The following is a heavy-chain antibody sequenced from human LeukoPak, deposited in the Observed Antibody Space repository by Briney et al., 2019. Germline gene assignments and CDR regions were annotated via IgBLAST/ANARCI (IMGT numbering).Heavy chain of an antibody. CDR3: AAALIDTYYYDSSGYPSDY. CDR2: IVVGSGNT. D-gene: IGHD3-22*01. J-gene: IGHJ4*02. CDR1: GFTFTSSA. Sequence: SVKFSCKASGFTFTSSAVQWVRQARGQRLEWIGWIVVGSGNTNYAQKFQERVTITRDMSTSTAYMELSSLRSEDTAVYYCAAALIDTYYYDSSGYPSDYWGQGTLVTVSS. V-gene: IGHV1-58*01.